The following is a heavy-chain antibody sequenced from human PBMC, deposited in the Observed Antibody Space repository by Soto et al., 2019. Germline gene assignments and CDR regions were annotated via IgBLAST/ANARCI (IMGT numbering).Heavy chain of an antibody. J-gene: IGHJ4*02. CDR3: ARERAYYYGSSGYIRYFDY. V-gene: IGHV4-31*03. Sequence: PSETLSLTCTVSGCSISSGGYYWSCIRQHPGQGLEWIGNLYYSGSTYYNPALKSRVTISVDTSKNQFLLKLSSVTAADTAVYYCARERAYYYGSSGYIRYFDYWGQGTLVTVSS. CDR2: LYYSGST. D-gene: IGHD3-22*01. CDR1: GCSISSGGYY.